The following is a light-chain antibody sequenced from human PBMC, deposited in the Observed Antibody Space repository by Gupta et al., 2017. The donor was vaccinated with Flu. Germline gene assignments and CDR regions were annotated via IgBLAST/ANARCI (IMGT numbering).Light chain of an antibody. J-gene: IGKJ2*01. CDR2: KAS. Sequence: DIQMTQAPSTLSASVGDRVTMSCRASQSISGWLAWYQQKPGKAPELLIYKASNLESGVPSRFSGGGSGTYFTLTIDNLQPDDFATYYCQQDNVYPYTFGQGTKLEI. CDR1: QSISGW. CDR3: QQDNVYPYT. V-gene: IGKV1-5*03.